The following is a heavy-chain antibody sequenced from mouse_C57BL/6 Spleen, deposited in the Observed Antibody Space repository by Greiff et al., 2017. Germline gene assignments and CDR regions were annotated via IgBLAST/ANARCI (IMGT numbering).Heavy chain of an antibody. CDR1: GYTFTSYW. V-gene: IGHV1-61*01. CDR2: IYPSDSET. Sequence: VQLQQPGAELVRPGSSVKLSCKASGYTFTSYWMAWVKQRPGQGLEWIGNIYPSDSETHYNQKFKDKATLTVDKSSSTAYMQLSSLTSEDSAVYYCARGYYYGSSLYYFDYWGQGTTLTVSS. D-gene: IGHD1-1*01. CDR3: ARGYYYGSSLYYFDY. J-gene: IGHJ2*01.